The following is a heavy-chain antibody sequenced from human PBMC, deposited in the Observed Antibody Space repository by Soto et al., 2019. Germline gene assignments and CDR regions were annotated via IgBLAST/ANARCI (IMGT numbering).Heavy chain of an antibody. CDR1: GGSISSSSYY. Sequence: PSETLSLTCTVSGGSISSSSYYWGWIRQPPGKGLEWIGSIYYSGSTYYNPSLKSRVTISVDTSKNQFSLKLRSVTAADTAVYYCARHPYSSSWNYYGMDVWGQGTTVTVSS. D-gene: IGHD6-13*01. J-gene: IGHJ6*02. V-gene: IGHV4-39*01. CDR3: ARHPYSSSWNYYGMDV. CDR2: IYYSGST.